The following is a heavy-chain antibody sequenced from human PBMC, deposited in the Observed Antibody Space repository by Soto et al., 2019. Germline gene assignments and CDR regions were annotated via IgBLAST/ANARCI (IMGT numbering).Heavy chain of an antibody. J-gene: IGHJ4*02. CDR3: AGDLAAGDH. D-gene: IGHD6-13*01. CDR2: INPTSGST. Sequence: QVQLGQSGAEVKKPGASVKVSCKASGYTFTNYYIHWVRQAPGQGLEWMGIINPTSGSTNYAQKFQGRVTLTYDTSTTTVYMELSGLRSEDTAVLYCAGDLAAGDHWGQGTLVTVSS. CDR1: GYTFTNYY. V-gene: IGHV1-46*01.